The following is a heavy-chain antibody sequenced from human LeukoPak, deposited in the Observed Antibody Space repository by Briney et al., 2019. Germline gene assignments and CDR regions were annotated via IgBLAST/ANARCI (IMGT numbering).Heavy chain of an antibody. Sequence: GGSLRLSCAASGFTFSNYAMSWVRQAPGKGLEWVSSLSDNGGSPYYADSVKGRFTISRDNSKNTLYLHMNSLRVEDTAVYYCAKDPEMYSSRWFDSWGQGTLVTVSS. D-gene: IGHD2-21*01. V-gene: IGHV3-23*01. CDR2: LSDNGGSP. CDR1: GFTFSNYA. J-gene: IGHJ5*01. CDR3: AKDPEMYSSRWFDS.